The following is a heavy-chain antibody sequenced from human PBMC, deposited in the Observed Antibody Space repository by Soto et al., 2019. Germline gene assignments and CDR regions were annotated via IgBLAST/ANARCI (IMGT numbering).Heavy chain of an antibody. CDR2: IHYSGST. D-gene: IGHD3-3*01. J-gene: IGHJ4*02. CDR3: ARADGFGVFTPFIDY. V-gene: IGHV4-39*01. CDR1: GGSVSSGHYH. Sequence: QLQLQESGPGLVKPSETLSLICTVSGGSVSSGHYHWGWIRQPPGKGLQYIASIHYSGSTHYNPSLRSRVTIFVDTSNNQFSLKLSSVTAADTAVYYCARADGFGVFTPFIDYWGQGTLVTVSS.